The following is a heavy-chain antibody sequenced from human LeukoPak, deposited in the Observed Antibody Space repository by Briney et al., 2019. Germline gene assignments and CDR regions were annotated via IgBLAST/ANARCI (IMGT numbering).Heavy chain of an antibody. D-gene: IGHD6-6*01. J-gene: IGHJ4*02. CDR2: INPSGGST. Sequence: ASVKVSCKASGYTFTSYYMHWVRQAPGQGLEWMGIINPSGGSTSYAQKFQGRVTMTRDMSTSTVYMELSSLRSEDTAVYYYARGNGGAARPDYFDYWGQGTLVTVSS. V-gene: IGHV1-46*01. CDR3: ARGNGGAARPDYFDY. CDR1: GYTFTSYY.